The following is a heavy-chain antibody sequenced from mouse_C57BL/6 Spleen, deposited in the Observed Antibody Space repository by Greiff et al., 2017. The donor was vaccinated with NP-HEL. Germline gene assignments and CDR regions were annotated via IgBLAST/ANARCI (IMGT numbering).Heavy chain of an antibody. D-gene: IGHD2-3*01. CDR3: ARFYDGYYAYAMDY. V-gene: IGHV1-52*01. CDR2: IDPSDSET. CDR1: GYTFTSYW. J-gene: IGHJ4*01. Sequence: QVQLQQPGAELVRPGSSVKLSCKASGYTFTSYWMHWVKQRPIQGLEWIGNIDPSDSETHYNQKFKDKATLTVDKSSSTAYMQLSSLTSEDSAVYYCARFYDGYYAYAMDYWGQGTSVTVPS.